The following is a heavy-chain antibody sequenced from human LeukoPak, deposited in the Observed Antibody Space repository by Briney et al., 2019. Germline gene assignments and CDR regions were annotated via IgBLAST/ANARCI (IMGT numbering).Heavy chain of an antibody. CDR3: AKGGYSIAAYYYYYYMDV. Sequence: PGGSLRLSCAASGFTFSSYAMSWVRQAPGKGLEWVSAISGSGGSTYYADSVKGRFTISRGNSKNTLYLQMNSLRAEDTAVYYCAKGGYSIAAYYYYYYMDVWGKGTTVTVSS. CDR1: GFTFSSYA. D-gene: IGHD6-25*01. CDR2: ISGSGGST. J-gene: IGHJ6*03. V-gene: IGHV3-23*01.